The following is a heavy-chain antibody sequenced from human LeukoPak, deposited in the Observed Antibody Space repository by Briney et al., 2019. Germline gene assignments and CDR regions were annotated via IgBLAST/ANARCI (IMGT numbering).Heavy chain of an antibody. D-gene: IGHD6-19*01. Sequence: GGSLRLSCAASGFTFSSYAMHWVRQAPGKGLEWVAVISYDGSNKYYADSVKGRFTISRGNSKNTLFLEMNSLRAEDTAVYYCAKALTSGWYLDAFNIWGQGTMVTVSS. CDR2: ISYDGSNK. J-gene: IGHJ3*02. CDR1: GFTFSSYA. CDR3: AKALTSGWYLDAFNI. V-gene: IGHV3-30*04.